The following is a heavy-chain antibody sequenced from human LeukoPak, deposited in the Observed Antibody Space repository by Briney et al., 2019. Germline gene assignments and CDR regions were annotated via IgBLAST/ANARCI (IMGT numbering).Heavy chain of an antibody. V-gene: IGHV3-66*01. CDR2: IYSGGST. CDR3: AREGEHYVGVEYYYYGMDV. J-gene: IGHJ6*02. Sequence: GGSLRLSCAASGFTVNNNYMSWVRQAPGKGLEWVSVIYSGGSTYYADSVKSRFTISRDNSKNTVYLQMISLRAEDTAVYYCAREGEHYVGVEYYYYGMDVWGQGTTVTVFS. D-gene: IGHD1-26*01. CDR1: GFTVNNNY.